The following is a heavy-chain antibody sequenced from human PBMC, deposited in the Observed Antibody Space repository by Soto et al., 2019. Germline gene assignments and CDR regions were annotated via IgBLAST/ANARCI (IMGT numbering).Heavy chain of an antibody. V-gene: IGHV3-30-3*01. J-gene: IGHJ4*02. CDR2: ISYDGSNK. Sequence: QVQLVESGGGVVQPGRSLRLSCAASGFTFGSYAMHWVRQAPGKGLEWVAVISYDGSNKYYADSVKGRFTISRDNSKNTLYLQMNSLRAEDTAVYYCARAGGLWHFDYWGQGTLVTVSS. D-gene: IGHD2-21*01. CDR1: GFTFGSYA. CDR3: ARAGGLWHFDY.